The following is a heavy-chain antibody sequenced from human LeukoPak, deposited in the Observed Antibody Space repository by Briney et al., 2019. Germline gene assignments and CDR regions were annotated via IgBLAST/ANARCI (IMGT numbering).Heavy chain of an antibody. J-gene: IGHJ4*02. CDR1: GVSFSGYY. CDR2: INHSGST. Sequence: SETLSLTCAVYGVSFSGYYWSWLRQPPGKGLEWLGEINHSGSTNYNPSLKSRVTISVDTSKNQFSLKLSSVTAADTAVYYCAREGAAALDAAYNYWGQGTMVTVSS. CDR3: AREGAAALDAAYNY. D-gene: IGHD4-11*01. V-gene: IGHV4-34*01.